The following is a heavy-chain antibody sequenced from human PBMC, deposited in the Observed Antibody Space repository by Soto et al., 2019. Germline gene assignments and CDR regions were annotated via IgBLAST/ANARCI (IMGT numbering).Heavy chain of an antibody. CDR1: GYTFTSYD. D-gene: IGHD4-17*01. CDR2: MNPNSGNT. Sequence: QVQLVQSGAEVKKPGASVKVSCKASGYTFTSYDINWVRQATGQGLEWMGWMNPNSGNTVYAQKFPRRVTMTRHTSLSTAYMELSSLRSEDTAVYCCAREHGNYALDYWGQGTLVTVSS. V-gene: IGHV1-8*01. J-gene: IGHJ4*02. CDR3: AREHGNYALDY.